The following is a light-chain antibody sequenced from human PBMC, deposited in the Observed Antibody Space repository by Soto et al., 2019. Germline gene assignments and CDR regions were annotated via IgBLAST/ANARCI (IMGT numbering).Light chain of an antibody. V-gene: IGKV3-20*01. CDR2: GAS. CDR3: QQYGSSPAT. J-gene: IGKJ1*01. Sequence: EIVLTQSPGTLPLSPGERATLSCRASQSVSSNYLAWYQQKPGQAPRLLIYGASSRATGIPDRFSGSGSMTDFTLTISRLEPEDFAVYYCQQYGSSPATFGQGTKVDIK. CDR1: QSVSSNY.